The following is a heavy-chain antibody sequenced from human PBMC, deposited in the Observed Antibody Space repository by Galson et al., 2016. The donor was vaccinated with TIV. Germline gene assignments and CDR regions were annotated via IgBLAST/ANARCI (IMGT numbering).Heavy chain of an antibody. CDR2: ISSSGSTI. CDR1: GFTFSSYI. Sequence: SLRLSCAASGFTFSSYIINWVRQAPGKGLEWVSYISSSGSTIYYADSVKGRFTISRDNAKDSLYLQMNSLRDEDTAVYYCARLSAGYYDLDYWGQGTLVTVSS. J-gene: IGHJ4*02. D-gene: IGHD3-22*01. V-gene: IGHV3-48*02. CDR3: ARLSAGYYDLDY.